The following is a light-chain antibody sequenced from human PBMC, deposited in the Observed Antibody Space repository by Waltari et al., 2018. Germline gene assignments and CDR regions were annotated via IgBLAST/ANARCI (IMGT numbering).Light chain of an antibody. Sequence: SFVLTQPPSVSVATGQTAVINCVESNIERYSVHGYQKKPGQPPVLVLYDDTDRPSGIPDRFSGSNSEITATLTISRVEVGDEADYFCQVWDLQSDYPVVFGGGTRLIVL. V-gene: IGLV3-21*02. J-gene: IGLJ2*01. CDR2: DDT. CDR1: NIERYS. CDR3: QVWDLQSDYPVV.